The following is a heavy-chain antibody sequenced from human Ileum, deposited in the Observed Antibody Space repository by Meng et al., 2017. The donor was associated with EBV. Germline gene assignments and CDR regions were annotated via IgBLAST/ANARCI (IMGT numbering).Heavy chain of an antibody. J-gene: IGHJ4*02. CDR1: GGSISSSHW. CDR2: IYYSGST. V-gene: IGHV4-4*02. CDR3: ARGYGSGRDYFDY. Sequence: QVQLQESGPGLVKPSGTLSVTCTVSGGSISSSHWWSWVRQSPGKGLEWIGEIYYSGSTIYNPSLKSRVTISVDKSKNLFSLKLSSVTAADTAVYYCARGYGSGRDYFDYWGQGTLVTVSS. D-gene: IGHD3-10*01.